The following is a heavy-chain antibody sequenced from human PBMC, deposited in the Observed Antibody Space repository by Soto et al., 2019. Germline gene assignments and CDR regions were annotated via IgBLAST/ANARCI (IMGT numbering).Heavy chain of an antibody. J-gene: IGHJ6*02. CDR3: AQTGGNYFGLDV. Sequence: ASVKVSCKSSDNTFTHYGINWVRQAPGQGLEWMGWISGYNGNTKYAQKLQDRVTMTAETSTRTAFMEVRSLTSDDTGVYFCAQTGGNYFGLDVWGQGTTVTVSS. D-gene: IGHD2-8*02. V-gene: IGHV1-18*01. CDR1: DNTFTHYG. CDR2: ISGYNGNT.